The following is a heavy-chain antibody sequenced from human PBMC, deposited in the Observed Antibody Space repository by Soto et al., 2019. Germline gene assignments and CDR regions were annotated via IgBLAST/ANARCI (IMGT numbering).Heavy chain of an antibody. J-gene: IGHJ6*03. CDR2: ISGGGDSA. CDR3: AKAGSGRPNIYNWNLYYMDV. Sequence: EVQLLESGGGLVQPGGSLRLSCAASGFTFSTHAMSWVRLTPGKGLEWVSAISGGGDSAYYADSVRGRFTVSRDNSENTLYLQMNSLRAEDTAVYYCAKAGSGRPNIYNWNLYYMDVWGRGTTVTVSS. CDR1: GFTFSTHA. D-gene: IGHD1-7*01. V-gene: IGHV3-23*01.